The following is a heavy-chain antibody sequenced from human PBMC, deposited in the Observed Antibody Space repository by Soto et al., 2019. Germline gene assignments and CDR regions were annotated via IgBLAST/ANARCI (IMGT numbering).Heavy chain of an antibody. CDR1: GGSFSGYY. CDR2: INHSGST. V-gene: IGHV4-34*01. CDR3: ARKRGYSYGFFAY. J-gene: IGHJ4*02. Sequence: SETLSLTCSVFGGSFSGYYWSWIRQPPGKGLEWIGEINHSGSTNYNPSLKSRVTISVDTSKNQFSLKLSSVTAADTAVYYCARKRGYSYGFFAYWGQGTLVTVSS. D-gene: IGHD5-18*01.